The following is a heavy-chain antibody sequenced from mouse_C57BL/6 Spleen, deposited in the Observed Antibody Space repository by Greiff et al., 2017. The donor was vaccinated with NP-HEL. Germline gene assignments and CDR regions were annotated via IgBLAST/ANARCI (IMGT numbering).Heavy chain of an antibody. CDR3: ARDGYGYCFDY. Sequence: EVQGVESGGGLVKPGGSLKLSCAASGFTFSSYAMSWVRQTPEKRLEWVATISDGGSYTYYPDNVKGRFTISRDNAKNNLYLQMSHLKSEDTAMYYCARDGYGYCFDYWGQGTTLTVSS. V-gene: IGHV5-4*01. CDR1: GFTFSSYA. J-gene: IGHJ2*01. D-gene: IGHD2-10*02. CDR2: ISDGGSYT.